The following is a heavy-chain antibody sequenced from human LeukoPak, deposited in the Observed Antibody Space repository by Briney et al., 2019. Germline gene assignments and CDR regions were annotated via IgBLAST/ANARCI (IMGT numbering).Heavy chain of an antibody. D-gene: IGHD7-27*01. CDR1: GFTFSSYN. V-gene: IGHV3-21*01. CDR2: ITSGSSYI. Sequence: GGSLRLSCAASGFTFSSYNMNWVRQAPGKGLEWVSSITSGSSYIYYADSVRGRFTISRDNAKNSLYLQMNSLRAEDTAVYYCARDTWVDYWGQGTLVTVSS. CDR3: ARDTWVDY. J-gene: IGHJ4*02.